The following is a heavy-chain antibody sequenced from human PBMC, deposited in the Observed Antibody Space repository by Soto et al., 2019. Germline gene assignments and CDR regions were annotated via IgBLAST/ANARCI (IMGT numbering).Heavy chain of an antibody. CDR2: IHHSGST. J-gene: IGHJ4*01. Sequence: QVQLQESGPGLVRPSGTVSLTCAVSGVSISSDNWWSWVRQPPGKGLEWIGEIHHSGSTNYNPSLKSRVTMSGVPSKDLLSLTLNSVTAADTAFYYCARDQGNHPGDWGHGTLVSVSS. CDR3: ARDQGNHPGD. CDR1: GVSISSDNW. V-gene: IGHV4-4*02.